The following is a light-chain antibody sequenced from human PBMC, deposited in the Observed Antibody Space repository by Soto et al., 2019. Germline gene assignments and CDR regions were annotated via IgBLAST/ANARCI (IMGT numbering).Light chain of an antibody. V-gene: IGKV3D-20*01. J-gene: IGKJ2*01. CDR2: DAS. Sequence: EIVLTQSPATLSLSPGERATLSCGASQSVSNSYLVWYQQKPGLAPRLLIYDASSRATGIPDRFSGSGSGTDFTLTISRLEPEDFAVYYCQQYGSSPPYTFGQGTKLEIK. CDR1: QSVSNSY. CDR3: QQYGSSPPYT.